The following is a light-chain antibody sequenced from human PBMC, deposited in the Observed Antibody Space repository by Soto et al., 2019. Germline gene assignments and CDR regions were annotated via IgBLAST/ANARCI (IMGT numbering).Light chain of an antibody. J-gene: IGKJ1*01. CDR1: QSISYY. CDR3: QQYNLFSRGK. V-gene: IGKV1-5*01. Sequence: DIQMTQSPSTLSASVGDRVTITCRASQSISYYLAWYQKKPGKAPKVLIWNASSLQRGVPSRFGGSGSGTEFTLTISSLLPADSATYYYQQYNLFSRGKLGQGTKWDIK. CDR2: NAS.